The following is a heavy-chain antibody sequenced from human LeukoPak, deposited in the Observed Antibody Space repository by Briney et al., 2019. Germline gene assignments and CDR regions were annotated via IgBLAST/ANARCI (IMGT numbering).Heavy chain of an antibody. CDR1: GGSISSGGYS. Sequence: SETLSLTCTVSGGSISSGGYSWSWIRQHPGKGLEWIGYIYYSGSTYYNPSLKSRVTISVDTSKNQFSLKLSSVTAADTAVYYCAREDYGGNPSWGQGTLVTVSS. CDR3: AREDYGGNPS. V-gene: IGHV4-31*03. CDR2: IYYSGST. D-gene: IGHD4-23*01. J-gene: IGHJ5*02.